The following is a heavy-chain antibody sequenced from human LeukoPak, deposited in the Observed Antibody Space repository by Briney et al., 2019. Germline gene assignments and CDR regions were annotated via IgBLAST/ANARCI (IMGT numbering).Heavy chain of an antibody. V-gene: IGHV1-18*01. J-gene: IGHJ3*02. CDR1: GYTLTSYG. Sequence: ASVKVSCKASGYTLTSYGISWVRQAPGQGLEWMGRISAYNGNTNYAQKLQGRVTMTTDTSTSTAYMELRSLRSDDTAVYYCARGVYYDFWSGYWEKSVAFDIWGQGTMVTVSS. CDR2: ISAYNGNT. CDR3: ARGVYYDFWSGYWEKSVAFDI. D-gene: IGHD3-3*01.